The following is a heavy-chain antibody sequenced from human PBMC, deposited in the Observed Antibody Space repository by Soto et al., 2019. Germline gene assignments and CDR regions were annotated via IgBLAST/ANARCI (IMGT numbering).Heavy chain of an antibody. D-gene: IGHD3-22*01. CDR2: IVVGSGNT. CDR3: ARALSDYYDSSGSNPKVFDT. J-gene: IGHJ5*02. Sequence: GASVKVSCKASGFTFTSSAVQWVRQARGQRLEWIGWIVVGSGNTNYAQKFQERVTITRDMSTSTAYMELSSLRSEDTAVYYSARALSDYYDSSGSNPKVFDTWGQGTLLTVSS. CDR1: GFTFTSSA. V-gene: IGHV1-58*01.